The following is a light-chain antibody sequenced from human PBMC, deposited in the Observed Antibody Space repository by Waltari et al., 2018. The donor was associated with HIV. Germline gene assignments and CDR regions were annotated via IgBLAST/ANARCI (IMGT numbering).Light chain of an antibody. J-gene: IGLJ2*01. CDR3: QTWASGVVV. V-gene: IGLV4-69*01. CDR2: INDDGSH. CDR1: RGHRNYA. Sequence: LGLTPSPSSSASLGASVKPNCHLSRGHRNYAIALHRQRPEKGPRYLMKINDDGSHAKGDGIPDRFSGSSSGAERYLTISSLQSEDEADYYCQTWASGVVVFGGGTKLTVL.